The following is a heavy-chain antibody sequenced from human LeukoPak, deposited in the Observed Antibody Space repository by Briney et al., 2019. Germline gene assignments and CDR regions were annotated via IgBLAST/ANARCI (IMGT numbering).Heavy chain of an antibody. Sequence: SETLSLTCTASGGSISSYYWSWIRQPPGKGLEWIGYIYYSGSTNYNPSLKSRVTISVDTSKNQFSLKLSSVTAADTAVYYCATRYYGSGSYSKWGYYYYYMDVWGKGTTVTVSS. CDR3: ATRYYGSGSYSKWGYYYYYMDV. CDR2: IYYSGST. J-gene: IGHJ6*03. D-gene: IGHD3-10*01. V-gene: IGHV4-59*01. CDR1: GGSISSYY.